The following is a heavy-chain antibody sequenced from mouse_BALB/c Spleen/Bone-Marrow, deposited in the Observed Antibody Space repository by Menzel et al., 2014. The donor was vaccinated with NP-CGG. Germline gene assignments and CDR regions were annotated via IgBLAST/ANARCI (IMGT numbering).Heavy chain of an antibody. CDR2: IYPSDSYT. Sequence: QVHVKQSGAELVRPGASVKLSCKASGYTFTSYWINWVKQRPGQGLEWIGNIYPSDSYTNYNQKFKDKATLTVDKSSSTAYMQLSSPTSEDSAVYYCTRSYGSSYVYYFDYWGQGTTLTVSS. J-gene: IGHJ2*01. CDR1: GYTFTSYW. V-gene: IGHV1-69*02. CDR3: TRSYGSSYVYYFDY. D-gene: IGHD1-1*01.